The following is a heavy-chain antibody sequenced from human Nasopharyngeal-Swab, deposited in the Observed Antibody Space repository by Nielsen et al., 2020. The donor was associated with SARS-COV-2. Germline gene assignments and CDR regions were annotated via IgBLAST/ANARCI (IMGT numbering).Heavy chain of an antibody. J-gene: IGHJ4*02. CDR2: INHSGST. CDR1: GGSFSGYY. V-gene: IGHV4-34*01. D-gene: IGHD2-15*01. Sequence: SETLSLTCAVYGGSFSGYYWSWIRQPPGKGLEWIGEINHSGSTNYNPSLKSRVTISVDTSKNQFFLKLSSVTAADTAVYYCARQVVVVAATAGFDYWGQGTLVTVSS. CDR3: ARQVVVVAATAGFDY.